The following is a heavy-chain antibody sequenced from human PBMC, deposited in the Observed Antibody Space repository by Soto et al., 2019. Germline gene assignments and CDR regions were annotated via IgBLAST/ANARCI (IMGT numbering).Heavy chain of an antibody. D-gene: IGHD6-19*01. CDR2: IYHSGST. CDR1: GGSTSRGGYS. V-gene: IGHV4-30-2*01. CDR3: ARGAYIAVAGTRWFDP. J-gene: IGHJ5*02. Sequence: SENPFLTCAVSGGSTSRGGYSWSWVRQPPGKGLEWIGYIYHSGSTYYNPSLKSRVTISVDRSKNQFSLKLSSVTAADTAVYYCARGAYIAVAGTRWFDPWGQGTLVTVSS.